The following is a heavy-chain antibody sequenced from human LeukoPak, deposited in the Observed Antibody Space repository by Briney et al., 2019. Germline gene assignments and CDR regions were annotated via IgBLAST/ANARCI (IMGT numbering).Heavy chain of an antibody. J-gene: IGHJ4*02. D-gene: IGHD3-22*01. CDR3: ARAGYYYDSSGYYCFDY. CDR1: GGTFSSYA. V-gene: IGHV1-69*06. Sequence: ASVKVSCKASGGTFSSYAISWVRQAPGQGLEWMGGIIPIFGTANYAQKFQGRVTITADKSTSTAYMELSSLRSEDTAVYYCARAGYYYDSSGYYCFDYWGQGTLVTVSS. CDR2: IIPIFGTA.